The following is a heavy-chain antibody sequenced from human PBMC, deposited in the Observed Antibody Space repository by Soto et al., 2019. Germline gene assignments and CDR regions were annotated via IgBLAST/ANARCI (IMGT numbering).Heavy chain of an antibody. CDR1: GGSISSYY. V-gene: IGHV4-59*08. CDR3: ARRGYCSSTSCPIRAFDI. Sequence: PSETLSLTCTVSGGSISSYYWSWIRQPPGKGLEWIGYINYSGSTNYNPSLKSRVTISVDTSKNQFSLKLSSVTAADTAVYYCARRGYCSSTSCPIRAFDIWGQGTMVTVSS. CDR2: INYSGST. D-gene: IGHD2-2*01. J-gene: IGHJ3*02.